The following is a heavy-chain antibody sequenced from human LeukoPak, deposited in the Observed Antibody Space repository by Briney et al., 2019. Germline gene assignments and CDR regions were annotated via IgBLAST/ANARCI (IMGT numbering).Heavy chain of an antibody. V-gene: IGHV3-21*01. D-gene: IGHD5-12*01. Sequence: PGGPLRLSCAASGFTFSTYSMNWVRQAPGKGLEWVSSISSSSNYIYYADSVKGRFTISRDNAKNSLYLQMNSLRAEDTAVYYCARDRVATSSNWFDPWGQGTLVTVSS. CDR3: ARDRVATSSNWFDP. CDR2: ISSSSNYI. J-gene: IGHJ5*02. CDR1: GFTFSTYS.